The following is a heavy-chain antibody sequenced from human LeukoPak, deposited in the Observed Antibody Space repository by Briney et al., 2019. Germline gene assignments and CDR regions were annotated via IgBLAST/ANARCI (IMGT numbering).Heavy chain of an antibody. D-gene: IGHD1-14*01. J-gene: IGHJ6*03. CDR3: ARDDRPGPYYYYMDV. V-gene: IGHV3-7*01. CDR1: GFTFSSYW. CDR2: IKQDGSEK. Sequence: GGSLRLSCAASGFTFSSYWMSWVRQAPGKGLEWVANIKQDGSEKYYVDSMKGRFTISRDNAKNSLYLQMNSLRAEDTAVYYCARDDRPGPYYYYMDVWGKGTTVTVSS.